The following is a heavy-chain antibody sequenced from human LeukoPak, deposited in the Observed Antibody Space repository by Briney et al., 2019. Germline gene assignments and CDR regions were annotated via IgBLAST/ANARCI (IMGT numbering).Heavy chain of an antibody. V-gene: IGHV3-30*02. Sequence: GGSLRLSCAASGFTFSSYGMHWVRQAPGKGLEWVAFVRYDGSNKYYADSVKGRFTISSDSSKNTLYLQMNSLRPEDTAVYYCAKGRGQSYPHYYFDSWGQGTLVTVSS. CDR3: AKGRGQSYPHYYFDS. CDR1: GFTFSSYG. J-gene: IGHJ4*02. D-gene: IGHD5-18*01. CDR2: VRYDGSNK.